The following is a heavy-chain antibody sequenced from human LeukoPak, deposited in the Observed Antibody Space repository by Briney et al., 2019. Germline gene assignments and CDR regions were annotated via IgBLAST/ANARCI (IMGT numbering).Heavy chain of an antibody. CDR2: INPSGGST. CDR1: GYTFTSYY. Sequence: ASVKVSCKASGYTFTSYYMHWVRQAPGQGLEWMGIINPSGGSTSYAQKFQGRVTMTRDTSTGTVYMELSSLRSEDTAVYYCAREGSSSWYVSIHGWFDPWGQGTLVTVSS. CDR3: AREGSSSWYVSIHGWFDP. J-gene: IGHJ5*02. V-gene: IGHV1-46*01. D-gene: IGHD6-13*01.